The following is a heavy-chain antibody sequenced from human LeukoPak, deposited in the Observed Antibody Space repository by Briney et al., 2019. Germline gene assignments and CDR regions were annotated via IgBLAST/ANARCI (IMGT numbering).Heavy chain of an antibody. J-gene: IGHJ4*02. CDR2: IYSGGST. CDR1: AFTASSNY. V-gene: IGHV3-66*02. D-gene: IGHD2/OR15-2a*01. CDR3: ARDVIDGPAGVDY. Sequence: GGSLRLSCPASAFTASSNYMSWVRPPAGKGLEWVSVIYSGGSTYYADSVKGRFTIPRDNSKNTLYLQMNSLRAEDTAVYYCARDVIDGPAGVDYWGQGTLVTVSS.